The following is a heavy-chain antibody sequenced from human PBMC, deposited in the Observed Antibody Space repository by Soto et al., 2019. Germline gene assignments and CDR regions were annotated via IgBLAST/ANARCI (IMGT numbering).Heavy chain of an antibody. J-gene: IGHJ4*02. CDR1: GGSFSGYY. D-gene: IGHD3-10*01. V-gene: IGHV4-34*01. Sequence: QVQLQQWGAGLLKPSETLSLTCAVYGGSFSGYYWSWIRQPPGKGLEWIGEINHSGSTNYNPSLKSRVTISVDTSKNQLSLKLSSVTAADTAVYYCARDRKVLLWFGEPRGYVYWGQGTLVTVSS. CDR2: INHSGST. CDR3: ARDRKVLLWFGEPRGYVY.